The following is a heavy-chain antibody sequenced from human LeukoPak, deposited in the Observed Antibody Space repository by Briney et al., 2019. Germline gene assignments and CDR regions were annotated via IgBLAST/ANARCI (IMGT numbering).Heavy chain of an antibody. V-gene: IGHV3-23*01. Sequence: GGSLRLSCRGSAFTFSVYDMSWVRQAPGKGLEWVSSISGDAVSKYYAESVRGRFTISRDNSKDTLYLQMNSLRAEDTALYFCTKDRHSSGWPNWFDPWGQGSLVIVSS. CDR2: ISGDAVSK. CDR3: TKDRHSSGWPNWFDP. J-gene: IGHJ5*02. CDR1: AFTFSVYD. D-gene: IGHD6-19*01.